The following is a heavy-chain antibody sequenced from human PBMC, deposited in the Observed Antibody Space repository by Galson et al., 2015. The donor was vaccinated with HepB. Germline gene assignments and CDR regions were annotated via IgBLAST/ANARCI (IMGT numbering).Heavy chain of an antibody. CDR3: PREYSYAIDY. V-gene: IGHV3-48*02. CDR1: GFTFSTYS. Sequence: SLRLSCAASGFTFSTYSMNWVRQAPGEGLEWVSYISRSSSGIYYADSVKGRFAVSRDNAKISLHLQMHSLKNEDKAVYYCPREYSYAIDYWGQGTLVTVSS. D-gene: IGHD5-18*01. J-gene: IGHJ4*02. CDR2: ISRSSSGI.